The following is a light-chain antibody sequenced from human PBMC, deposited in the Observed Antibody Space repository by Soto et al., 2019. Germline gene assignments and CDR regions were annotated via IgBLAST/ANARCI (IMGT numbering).Light chain of an antibody. CDR1: SSDVGGYDY. CDR3: SSFKGTNSFV. CDR2: EVS. J-gene: IGLJ1*01. Sequence: QSVLTQPASVSGSPGQSITISCTGTSSDVGGYDYVSWYQLHPGKAPKLMVFEVSNRPSGVSYRFSGSKSGNTASLTISGLQAEDEADYYCSSFKGTNSFVFGTGTKVTVL. V-gene: IGLV2-14*01.